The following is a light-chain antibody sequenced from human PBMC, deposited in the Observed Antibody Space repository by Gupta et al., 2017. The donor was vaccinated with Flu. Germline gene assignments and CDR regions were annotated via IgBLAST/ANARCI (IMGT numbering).Light chain of an antibody. Sequence: DIQMTQSPSSLSASVGDRVTITCRASQTISNSLNWYQQKPGKAPQLVIYAASSLESGVPSRFSGSGSGTDFTLTITSLQPEDVATYYCQQCHNDPYLTFGHGTKVEIK. CDR1: QTISNS. J-gene: IGKJ3*01. V-gene: IGKV1-39*01. CDR2: AAS. CDR3: QQCHNDPYLT.